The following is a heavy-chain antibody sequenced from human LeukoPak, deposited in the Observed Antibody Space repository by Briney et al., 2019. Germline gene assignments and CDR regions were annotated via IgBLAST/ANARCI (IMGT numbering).Heavy chain of an antibody. Sequence: ASVKVSCKASGYTFTTYFISWVRQAPGQGLEWKVWISGNNGNANYAQNLQGTVTMTTDTSPSTAYMALRSLRSDHSAVYYCARDNPLGDDDLYYWNQETLLTVSS. CDR3: ARDNPLGDDDLYY. V-gene: IGHV1-18*01. CDR1: GYTFTTYF. D-gene: IGHD1-1*01. J-gene: IGHJ4*02. CDR2: ISGNNGNA.